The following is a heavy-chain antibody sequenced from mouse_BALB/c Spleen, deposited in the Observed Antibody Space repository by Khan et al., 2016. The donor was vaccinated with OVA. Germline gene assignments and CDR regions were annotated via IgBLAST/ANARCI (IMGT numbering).Heavy chain of an antibody. CDR2: IDPDNGDT. CDR3: ARDGYSPWFAY. Sequence: VQLKESGAELVRPGALVKLSCKASGFNIKDYYMHWVKQRPEQGLVWIGRIDPDNGDTIYDPKFQGKASITSDTSSNTAYLQLSSLTSEDTAVYYCARDGYSPWFAYWGQGTLVTVSA. J-gene: IGHJ3*01. V-gene: IGHV14-1*02. D-gene: IGHD2-3*01. CDR1: GFNIKDYY.